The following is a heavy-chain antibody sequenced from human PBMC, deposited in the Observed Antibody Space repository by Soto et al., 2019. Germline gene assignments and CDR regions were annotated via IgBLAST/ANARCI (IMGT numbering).Heavy chain of an antibody. CDR2: INHSGST. V-gene: IGHV4-34*01. J-gene: IGHJ4*02. CDR1: GGSFSGYY. Sequence: PSETLSLTCAVYGGSFSGYYWSWIRQPPGKGLEWIGEINHSGSTNYNPSLKSRVTISVDTSKNQFSLKLSSVTAADTAVYYCARVQKVLLWFGGIGSLYYFDYWGQGTLVTVSS. D-gene: IGHD3-10*01. CDR3: ARVQKVLLWFGGIGSLYYFDY.